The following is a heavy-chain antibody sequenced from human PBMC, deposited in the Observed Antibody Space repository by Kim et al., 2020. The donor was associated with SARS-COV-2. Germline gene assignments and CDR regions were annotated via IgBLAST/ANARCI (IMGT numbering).Heavy chain of an antibody. V-gene: IGHV5-51*01. CDR3: AIPPFGGVIPMDY. D-gene: IGHD3-16*02. Sequence: YSPSFQGQVTISADKSISTAYLQWSSLKASDTAMYYCAIPPFGGVIPMDYWGQGTLVTVSS. J-gene: IGHJ4*02.